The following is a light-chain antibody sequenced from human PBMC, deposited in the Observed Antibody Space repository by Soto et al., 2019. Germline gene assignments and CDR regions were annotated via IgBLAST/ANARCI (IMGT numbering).Light chain of an antibody. CDR1: VSSIGTNT. J-gene: IGLJ2*01. CDR3: AAWDGSLNNVL. V-gene: IGLV1-44*01. CDR2: GNN. Sequence: QSVLTQPPSASGTPGQRVTISCSGSVSSIGTNTVNWYRQLPGTAPKLLIHGNNQRPSGVPDRFSGSKSGTSASLGISGLQSEDEADYYCAAWDGSLNNVLFGGGTKVTVL.